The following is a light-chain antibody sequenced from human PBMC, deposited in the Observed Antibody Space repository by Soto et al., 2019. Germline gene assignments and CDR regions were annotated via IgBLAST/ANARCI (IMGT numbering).Light chain of an antibody. CDR1: QSVRSSH. CDR2: GAS. V-gene: IGKV3D-20*02. J-gene: IGKJ5*01. Sequence: EVVLTQSPATLSLSPGERATLSCRASQSVRSSHLAWYQQKPGQAPRLLIYGASSRATGIPDRFSGSGSGTDFSLTIRGLKPEDAAVYYCQQRSNWPPITFGQGTRLEIK. CDR3: QQRSNWPPIT.